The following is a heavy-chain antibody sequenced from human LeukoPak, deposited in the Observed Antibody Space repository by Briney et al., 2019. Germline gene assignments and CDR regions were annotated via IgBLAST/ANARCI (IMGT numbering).Heavy chain of an antibody. J-gene: IGHJ4*02. CDR2: ISYDGSNK. D-gene: IGHD1-1*01. CDR1: GFTFSSYA. Sequence: PGGSLRLSCAASGFTFSSYAMHWVRQAPGKGLEWVAVISYDGSNKYYADSVKGRFTISRDNSKNTLYLQMNSLRAEDTAVYYCARGLRTTGLSGYWGQGTLVPVSS. V-gene: IGHV3-30-3*01. CDR3: ARGLRTTGLSGY.